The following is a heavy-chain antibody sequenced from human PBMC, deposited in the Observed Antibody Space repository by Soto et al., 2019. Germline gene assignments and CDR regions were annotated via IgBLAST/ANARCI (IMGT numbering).Heavy chain of an antibody. Sequence: SETLSLTCLVSGGSISSSTYYWGWIRQPPGKGLEWIGSIYYSGATYYNPSLRSRITISMDRSKNHFSLKLTSMTAADTAIYYCAPVGIGTTTVDYWGPGTLVNVSS. CDR3: APVGIGTTTVDY. CDR1: GGSISSSTYY. CDR2: IYYSGAT. J-gene: IGHJ4*02. D-gene: IGHD5-12*01. V-gene: IGHV4-39*02.